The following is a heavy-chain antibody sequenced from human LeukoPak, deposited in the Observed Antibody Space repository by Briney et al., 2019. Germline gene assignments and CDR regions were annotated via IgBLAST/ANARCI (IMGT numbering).Heavy chain of an antibody. CDR2: INPNSGDT. V-gene: IGHV1-2*02. Sequence: ASVKVSCKVSGYTFTAYYIHWVRQAPGQGLEWMGWINPNSGDTTLPQRFQGRVTMTRDTSIITAYMELSSLTSDDTGMYYCARGPTLGLDIWGQGTMVTVSS. CDR3: ARGPTLGLDI. J-gene: IGHJ3*02. CDR1: GYTFTAYY.